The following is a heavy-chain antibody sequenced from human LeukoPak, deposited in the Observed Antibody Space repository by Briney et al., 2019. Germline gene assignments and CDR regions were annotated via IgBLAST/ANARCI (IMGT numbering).Heavy chain of an antibody. D-gene: IGHD2-2*01. CDR1: GFTVSSKY. Sequence: GGSLRLSCAASGFTVSSKYMSWVRQAPGKGLEWVSVIYSGGSTYYADSVKGRFTISRDNSKNTLYLQMNSLRAEDTAVYYCARGCSSTSCYGFDYWGQGTLVTVSS. J-gene: IGHJ4*02. CDR2: IYSGGST. CDR3: ARGCSSTSCYGFDY. V-gene: IGHV3-53*01.